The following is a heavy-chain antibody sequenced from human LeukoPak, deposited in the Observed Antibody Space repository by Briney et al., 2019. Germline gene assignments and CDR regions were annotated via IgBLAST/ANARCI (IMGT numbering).Heavy chain of an antibody. V-gene: IGHV3-30-3*01. D-gene: IGHD5-18*01. CDR3: ARGDTAMVSYYFDY. J-gene: IGHJ4*02. CDR2: ISYDGSSK. Sequence: GGSLRLSCAASGFTFSSYAMHWVRQAPGKGLEWVAVISYDGSSKYYADSVKGRFTISRENSKNTLYLQMNSLRAEDTAVYYCARGDTAMVSYYFDYWGQGTLVTVSS. CDR1: GFTFSSYA.